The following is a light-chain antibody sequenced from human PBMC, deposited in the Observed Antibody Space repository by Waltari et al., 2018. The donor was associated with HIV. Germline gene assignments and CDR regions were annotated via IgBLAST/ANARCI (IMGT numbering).Light chain of an antibody. J-gene: IGLJ2*01. CDR3: SSYTSSSTVV. CDR2: EVT. CDR1: TSDVGGYYY. V-gene: IGLV2-14*01. Sequence: QSALTQPASVSGSPGQSITIPCTGTTSDVGGYYYVSWYQPHPGNAPKLLIYEVTTPPSGVSKRFSGSKSGNTASLTISGLQADDEADYYCSSYTSSSTVVFGGGTKLTVL.